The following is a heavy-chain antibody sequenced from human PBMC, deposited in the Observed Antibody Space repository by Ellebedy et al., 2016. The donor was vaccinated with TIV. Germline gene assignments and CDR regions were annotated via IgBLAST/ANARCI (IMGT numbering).Heavy chain of an antibody. V-gene: IGHV3-30-3*01. CDR2: VSYDGRNQ. Sequence: GESLKISCAASAFTFTFRNFNMHWVRQAPGKWLEWVAAVSYDGRNQYYADSVKARFIISRDNSKNTLFLQMNSLRVEDTAIYYCARYNPDIEEFDYWGQGTLVTVSS. CDR1: AFTFTFRNFN. CDR3: ARYNPDIEEFDY. D-gene: IGHD1-14*01. J-gene: IGHJ4*02.